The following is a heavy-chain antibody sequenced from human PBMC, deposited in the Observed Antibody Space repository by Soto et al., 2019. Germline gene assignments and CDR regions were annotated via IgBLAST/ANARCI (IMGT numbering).Heavy chain of an antibody. D-gene: IGHD6-25*01. J-gene: IGHJ6*02. V-gene: IGHV3-21*01. CDR3: ARIAANVFYYYAMDV. CDR2: ISKSDYT. Sequence: GGSLRLAXTVSGFAFNNYGINWVRQAPGKGLEWVSSISKSDYTYYSDSVKGRFTISRDNAKNSLYLQMNSLRAEDTAVYYCARIAANVFYYYAMDVWGQGTTVTVSS. CDR1: GFAFNNYG.